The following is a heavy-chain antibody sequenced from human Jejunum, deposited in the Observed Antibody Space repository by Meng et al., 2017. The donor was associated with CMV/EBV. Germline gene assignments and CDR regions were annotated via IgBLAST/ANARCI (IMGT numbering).Heavy chain of an antibody. CDR1: GYSFTNFD. V-gene: IGHV1-8*01. D-gene: IGHD3-10*01. CDR2: VNPISGNT. Sequence: CKASGYSFTNFDIHWVRQATGQGLEWMGRVNPISGNTVYAQKFQGRVTVTRDTSITTAYMELNSLRSEDTAVYYCARDIRHGGSDIWGQGAMVTVSS. J-gene: IGHJ3*02. CDR3: ARDIRHGGSDI.